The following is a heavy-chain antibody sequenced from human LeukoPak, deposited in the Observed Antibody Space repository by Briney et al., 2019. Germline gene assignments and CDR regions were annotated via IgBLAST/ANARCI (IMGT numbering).Heavy chain of an antibody. CDR3: ARSSGWYG. CDR2: IYGGGST. J-gene: IGHJ4*02. D-gene: IGHD6-19*01. V-gene: IGHV3-53*01. CDR1: GFTVSSNY. Sequence: PGGSLRLSCGVSGFTVSSNYMSWVRQAPGKGLEWVSVIYGGGSTYYADSVKGRFTISRDNAKNSLYLQMNSLRAEDTAVYYCARSSGWYGWGQGTLVTVSS.